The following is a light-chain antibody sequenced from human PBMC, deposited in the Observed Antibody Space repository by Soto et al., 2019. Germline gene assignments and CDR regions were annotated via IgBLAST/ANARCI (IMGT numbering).Light chain of an antibody. CDR2: RNN. V-gene: IGLV1-47*01. CDR1: YSNIGGNF. J-gene: IGLJ2*01. Sequence: QSVLTQPPSVSGTAGQRLTISCSGTYSNIGGNFVFWYQQLPGTAPKLLIFRNNYRPSGVPDRFSGSKSGTSASLVISGLRSEDEADYYCASWDDRLSVGLFGGGTKLTVL. CDR3: ASWDDRLSVGL.